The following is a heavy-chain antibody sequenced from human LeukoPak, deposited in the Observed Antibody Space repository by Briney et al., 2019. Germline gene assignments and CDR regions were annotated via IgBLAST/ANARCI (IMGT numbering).Heavy chain of an antibody. CDR1: GFTFYMYA. D-gene: IGHD3-22*01. CDR2: MCGTAGCT. V-gene: IGHV3-23*01. CDR3: AKDRPNFHENSGHYYRRDGDS. Sequence: PGGSLTLSCQASGFTFYMYAMSWVRQAPGKGLEWVASMCGTAGCTFYPDSVKGRFTISRDNSKNVLYLRMNSLTAEDTAIYYCAKDRPNFHENSGHYYRRDGDSWGQGTLVTPSS. J-gene: IGHJ5*01.